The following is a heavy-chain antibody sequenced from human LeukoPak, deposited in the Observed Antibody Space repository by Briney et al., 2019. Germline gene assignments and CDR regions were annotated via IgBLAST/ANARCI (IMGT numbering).Heavy chain of an antibody. J-gene: IGHJ3*02. CDR1: GFTFSSYA. Sequence: PGGSLRLSCAASGFTFSSYAMHWVRQAPGKGLEWVAVISYDGSNKYYADSVKGRFTISRDNSKNTLYLQMNSLRAEDTAVYYCARELRFLEWHDAFDIWGQGTMVTVSS. CDR2: ISYDGSNK. V-gene: IGHV3-30-3*01. CDR3: ARELRFLEWHDAFDI. D-gene: IGHD3-3*01.